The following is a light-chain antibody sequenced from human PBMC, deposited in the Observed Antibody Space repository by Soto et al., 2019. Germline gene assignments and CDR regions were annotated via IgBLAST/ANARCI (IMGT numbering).Light chain of an antibody. V-gene: IGKV3-15*01. CDR2: NVS. Sequence: EIAMTQSPATLSVSPGQRATLSCRASQNVNSNLAWYQQKPGHAPSLLMYNVSTRATGFPARFSGSGSGTEFTFTISSLLSEDSAIYYCQQYNALNTFGQGTKLEIK. CDR3: QQYNALNT. CDR1: QNVNSN. J-gene: IGKJ2*01.